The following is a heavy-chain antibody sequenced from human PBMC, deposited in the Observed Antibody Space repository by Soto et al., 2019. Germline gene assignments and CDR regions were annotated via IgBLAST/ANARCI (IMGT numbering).Heavy chain of an antibody. D-gene: IGHD2-2*01. CDR3: ARDDIVVVPADKFAQSGDNWFDP. CDR1: RGTFSSYT. Sequence: SVKVSCKASRGTFSSYTISWVRQAPGQGLEWMGKIIPILGIANYAQKFQGRVTITADKSTSTAYMELSSLRSEDTAVYYCARDDIVVVPADKFAQSGDNWFDPWGQGTLVTVSS. J-gene: IGHJ5*02. V-gene: IGHV1-69*04. CDR2: IIPILGIA.